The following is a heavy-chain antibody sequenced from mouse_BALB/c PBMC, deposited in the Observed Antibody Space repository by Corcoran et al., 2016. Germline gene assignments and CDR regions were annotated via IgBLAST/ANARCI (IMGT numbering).Heavy chain of an antibody. CDR3: ARSYGFYAMDY. V-gene: IGHV8-8*01. CDR2: IWWDDAK. D-gene: IGHD2-2*01. CDR1: GSSLSTSGMG. J-gene: IGHJ4*01. Sequence: QVTLKESGPGILQPSQTLSLTCSFSGSSLSTSGMGVGWMRQPSGKGLEWLADIWWDDAKRYNPALKSRLTISNDTSSNQVFLKIVSVETADTATYYCARSYGFYAMDYWGQGTSVTVSS.